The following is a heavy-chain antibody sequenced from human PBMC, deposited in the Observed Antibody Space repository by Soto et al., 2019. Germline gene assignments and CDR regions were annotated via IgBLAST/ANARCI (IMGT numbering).Heavy chain of an antibody. V-gene: IGHV1-69*06. CDR2: IIPIFGTA. CDR3: ARAGFHKLLYGYYYYGMDV. J-gene: IGHJ6*02. D-gene: IGHD2-2*02. CDR1: GGTFSSYA. Sequence: QVQLVQSGAEVKKPGSSVKVSCKASGGTFSSYAISWVRQAPGQGLEWMGGIIPIFGTANYAQKFQGRVTITADKSTSTAYMELSSLRSEDTAVYYCARAGFHKLLYGYYYYGMDVWGQGTTVTVSS.